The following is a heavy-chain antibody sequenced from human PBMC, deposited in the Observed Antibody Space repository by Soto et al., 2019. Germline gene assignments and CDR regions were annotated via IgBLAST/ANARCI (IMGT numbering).Heavy chain of an antibody. D-gene: IGHD1-1*01. V-gene: IGHV3-7*05. CDR3: ARLRNWILPYFDY. CDR1: GFTFSNCW. CDR2: IKQDGNEK. Sequence: EVPLVESGGGLVQPGGSLRLSCAASGFTFSNCWMSWVRQAPGKGLEWVANIKQDGNEKYYVDSVKGRFTISRDNAKNSLYLQMNSLRAEDTAMYYCARLRNWILPYFDYWGQGTLVTVSS. J-gene: IGHJ4*02.